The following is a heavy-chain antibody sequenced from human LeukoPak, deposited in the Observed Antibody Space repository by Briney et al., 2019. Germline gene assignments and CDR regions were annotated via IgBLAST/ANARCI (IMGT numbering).Heavy chain of an antibody. CDR1: GGTFSGYA. Sequence: GASVKVSCKASGGTFSGYAISCVRQAPGQGLEWMGGIIPIFGTANYAQKFQGKVTITADESTSTAYMELSSLRSEDTAVYYCARRNCTNGVCPLDYWGQGTLVTVSS. CDR3: ARRNCTNGVCPLDY. D-gene: IGHD2-8*01. V-gene: IGHV1-69*13. J-gene: IGHJ4*02. CDR2: IIPIFGTA.